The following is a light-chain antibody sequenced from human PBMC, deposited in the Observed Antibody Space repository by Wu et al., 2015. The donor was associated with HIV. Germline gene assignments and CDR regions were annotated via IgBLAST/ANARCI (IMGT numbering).Light chain of an antibody. CDR2: GAS. CDR1: QSVSSN. V-gene: IGKV3-15*01. CDR3: QQYNNWPPIT. J-gene: IGKJ5*01. Sequence: EIVMTQSPAILSVSPGERATLSCRASQSVSSNLAWYQQKSGQAPRLLIYGASTRATGIPARFSGSGSETEFSLTISSLQSEDSGIYYCQQYNNWPPITFGQGTRLEI.